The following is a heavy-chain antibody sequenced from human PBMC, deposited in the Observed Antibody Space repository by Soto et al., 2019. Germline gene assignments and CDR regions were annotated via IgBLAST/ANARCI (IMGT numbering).Heavy chain of an antibody. J-gene: IGHJ4*02. CDR2: ISYDGSDK. CDR1: GFTFSSYG. Sequence: QVQLVESGGGVVQPGRSLRLSCAASGFTFSSYGMHWVRQAPGKGLEWVAVISYDGSDKYYADSVKGRFTISRDNSKNTLYLQMNSLRAEDTAVYYCATDPYGDGPDWGQGTLVTVSS. CDR3: ATDPYGDGPD. V-gene: IGHV3-30*03. D-gene: IGHD4-17*01.